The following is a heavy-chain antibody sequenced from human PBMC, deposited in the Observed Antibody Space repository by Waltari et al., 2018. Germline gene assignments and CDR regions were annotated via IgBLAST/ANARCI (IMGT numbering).Heavy chain of an antibody. CDR2: IVGGGDST. J-gene: IGHJ4*02. Sequence: EGQLLESGGGLVQPGGSLRLTCSASGFPLTTYAMGWVRQPPGKGLEWVSGIVGGGDSTYYADSVKGRFTISRDSSKNTLYLQMNSLRAEDTAVYYCTKGWGDYWGQGTLVTVSS. CDR3: TKGWGDY. CDR1: GFPLTTYA. D-gene: IGHD7-27*01. V-gene: IGHV3-23*01.